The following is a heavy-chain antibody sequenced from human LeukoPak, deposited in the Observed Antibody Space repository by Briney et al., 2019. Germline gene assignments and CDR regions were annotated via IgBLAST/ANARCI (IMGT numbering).Heavy chain of an antibody. J-gene: IGHJ4*02. V-gene: IGHV3-23*01. Sequence: GGSLRLSCAASGFTVSSYGMTWVRQAPGKGLEWVSAISGSGGSTYYADSVKGRFTISRDNSKNTLYLQMNSLRAEDTAVYYCAKEGGETQQWLVSFDYWGQGTLVTVSS. CDR1: GFTVSSYG. D-gene: IGHD6-19*01. CDR2: ISGSGGST. CDR3: AKEGGETQQWLVSFDY.